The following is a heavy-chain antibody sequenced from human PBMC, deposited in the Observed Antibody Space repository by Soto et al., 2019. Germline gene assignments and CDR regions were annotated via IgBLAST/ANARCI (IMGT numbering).Heavy chain of an antibody. CDR2: ISYHGNDK. D-gene: IGHD3-22*01. CDR1: GFIFSSYG. Sequence: GGSLRLSCVVSGFIFSSYGMHWVRQAPGKGLEWVAAISYHGNDKYYADSVKGRFTVSRDNSKNTLYLQMNSLRAEDTAVYYCAKGGYDSIEAAFDIWGQGTMVTVSS. CDR3: AKGGYDSIEAAFDI. V-gene: IGHV3-30*18. J-gene: IGHJ3*02.